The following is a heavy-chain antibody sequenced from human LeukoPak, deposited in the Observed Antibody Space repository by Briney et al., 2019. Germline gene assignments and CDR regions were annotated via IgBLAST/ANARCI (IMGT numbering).Heavy chain of an antibody. CDR3: ARGPRAYCGGDCYFGDY. CDR1: GGSISSGSYY. Sequence: SETLSLTCTVSGGSISSGSYYWSWIRQPAGKGLEWIGRIYTSGSTNYNPSLKSRVTISVDTSKNQFSLKLSSVTAADTAVYYCARGPRAYCGGDCYFGDYWGQGTLVTVSS. CDR2: IYTSGST. J-gene: IGHJ4*02. V-gene: IGHV4-61*02. D-gene: IGHD2-21*02.